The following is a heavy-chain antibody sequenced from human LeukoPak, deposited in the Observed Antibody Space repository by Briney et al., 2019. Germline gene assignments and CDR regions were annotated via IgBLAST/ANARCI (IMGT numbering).Heavy chain of an antibody. V-gene: IGHV3-23*01. D-gene: IGHD6-19*01. CDR1: GITFSSYG. Sequence: GGSLRLSCAASGITFSSYGMSWVRQAPGKGLEWVSSISSTGGTTYYADSVKGRFTISRDNSKNTLYLQMNSLRAEDTAVYYCARDGGPEQSHGCPPPSGVFDPWGQGTLVTVSS. CDR2: ISSTGGTT. J-gene: IGHJ5*02. CDR3: ARDGGPEQSHGCPPPSGVFDP.